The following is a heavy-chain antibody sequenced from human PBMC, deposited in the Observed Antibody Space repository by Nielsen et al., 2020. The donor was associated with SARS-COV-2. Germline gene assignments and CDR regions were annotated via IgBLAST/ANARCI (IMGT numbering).Heavy chain of an antibody. CDR3: ARVAAAGTCYYYYYMDV. Sequence: ASVKVSCKASGYTFTGYYMHWVRQAPGQGLEWMGRINPNSGGTNYAQKFQGRVTMTRDTSISTAYMELSRLRSDDTAVYYCARVAAAGTCYYYYYMDVWGKGTTVTVSS. J-gene: IGHJ6*03. CDR1: GYTFTGYY. V-gene: IGHV1-2*06. D-gene: IGHD6-13*01. CDR2: INPNSGGT.